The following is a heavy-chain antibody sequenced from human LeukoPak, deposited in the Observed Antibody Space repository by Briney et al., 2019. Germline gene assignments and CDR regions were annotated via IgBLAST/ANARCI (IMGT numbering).Heavy chain of an antibody. CDR3: ARSDYCSSTSCYMHY. D-gene: IGHD2-2*02. CDR1: GYTFTTYY. V-gene: IGHV1-46*01. Sequence: ASVKVSCKASGYTFTTYYMHWVRQAPGQGLEWMGIINPSGGSTSYAQKFQGRVTMIGDTSTSTVYMELSSLRFEDTAVYYCARSDYCSSTSCYMHYWGQGTLVTVSS. J-gene: IGHJ4*02. CDR2: INPSGGST.